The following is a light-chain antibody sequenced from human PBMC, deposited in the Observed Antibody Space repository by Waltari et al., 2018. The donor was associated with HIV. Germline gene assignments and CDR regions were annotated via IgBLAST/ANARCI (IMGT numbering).Light chain of an antibody. Sequence: QSALTQPASVSGSPGQSITTPCTGTSRDVGSYNYVPGYQQNPDKAPKLMIYEVSNRPSGVSNRFSGSKSDNTASLTISGLQAEDEADYYCSSYRSSSTPLWVFGGGTKLTVL. V-gene: IGLV2-14*01. CDR2: EVS. J-gene: IGLJ3*02. CDR3: SSYRSSSTPLWV. CDR1: SRDVGSYNY.